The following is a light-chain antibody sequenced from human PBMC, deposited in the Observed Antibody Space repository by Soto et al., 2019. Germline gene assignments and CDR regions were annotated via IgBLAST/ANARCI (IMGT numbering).Light chain of an antibody. CDR1: QSISRN. CDR2: GAS. J-gene: IGKJ1*01. V-gene: IGKV1-39*01. CDR3: QQSYTTPRT. Sequence: DIQMTQSPSSLSASVGDRVTITCRASQSISRNLNWYQQKPGKAPNLLIYGASSLQSGFPSRFSGSGSGTDFTFTISSLQPEDFATYYCQQSYTTPRTFGQGTKVEI.